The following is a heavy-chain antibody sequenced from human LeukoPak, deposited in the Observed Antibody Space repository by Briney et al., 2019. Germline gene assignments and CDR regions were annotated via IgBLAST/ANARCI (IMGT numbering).Heavy chain of an antibody. J-gene: IGHJ5*02. CDR1: GGSISSYY. Sequence: PSETLSLTCTVSGGSISSYYWSWIRQPAGKGLEWIGRIYTSGSTNYNPSLKSRVTMSVDTSKNQFSLKLSSVTAADTAVYYRARDAATGYSSSWYVANWFDPWGQGTLVTVSS. CDR2: IYTSGST. V-gene: IGHV4-4*07. D-gene: IGHD6-13*01. CDR3: ARDAATGYSSSWYVANWFDP.